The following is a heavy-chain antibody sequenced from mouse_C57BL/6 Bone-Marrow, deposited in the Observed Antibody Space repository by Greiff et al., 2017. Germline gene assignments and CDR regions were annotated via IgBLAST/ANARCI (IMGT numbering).Heavy chain of an antibody. CDR1: GFTFSSYA. CDR3: ARDRYYAMDY. CDR2: ISDGGSYT. V-gene: IGHV5-4*01. Sequence: DVKLQESGGGLVKPGGSLKLSCAASGFTFSSYAMSWVRQTPEKRLEWVATISDGGSYTYYPDNVKGRFTISRDNAKNNLYLQMSHLKSEDTAMYYCARDRYYAMDYWGQGTSVTVSS. J-gene: IGHJ4*01.